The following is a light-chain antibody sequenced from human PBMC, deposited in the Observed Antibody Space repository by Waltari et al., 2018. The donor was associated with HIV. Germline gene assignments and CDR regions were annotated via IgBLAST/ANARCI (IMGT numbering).Light chain of an antibody. Sequence: QSALTQPRSVSGSPGQSVTISCTGTSSDVGGYNYVSWYQQHPGKAPKLMIYDVSKRPSGVPVRFFGAKSGNTSSLAISGLQAEDEADYYCCSYAGSYFWVFGGGTKLTVL. CDR3: CSYAGSYFWV. V-gene: IGLV2-11*01. CDR1: SSDVGGYNY. CDR2: DVS. J-gene: IGLJ3*02.